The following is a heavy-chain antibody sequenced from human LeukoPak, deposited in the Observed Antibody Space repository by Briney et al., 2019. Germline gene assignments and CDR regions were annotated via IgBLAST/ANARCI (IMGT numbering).Heavy chain of an antibody. V-gene: IGHV3-33*01. CDR3: AREGYYYDSSGYYHVTGYGAFDL. D-gene: IGHD3-22*01. Sequence: PGGSLRLSCAASGFTFSSYGMHWVRQAPGKGLEWVAVIWYDGTNKYHTDSVKGRFIISRDNSKNTLYLQMNSLRAEDTAVYYCAREGYYYDSSGYYHVTGYGAFDLWGQGTMVTVSS. CDR2: IWYDGTNK. J-gene: IGHJ3*01. CDR1: GFTFSSYG.